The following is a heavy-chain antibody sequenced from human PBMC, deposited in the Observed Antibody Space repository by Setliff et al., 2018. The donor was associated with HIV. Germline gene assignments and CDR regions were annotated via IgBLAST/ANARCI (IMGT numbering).Heavy chain of an antibody. CDR2: IHHGGST. CDR3: ARQVTVVGYFETAAGSFNY. J-gene: IGHJ4*02. D-gene: IGHD2-21*01. V-gene: IGHV4-34*01. CDR1: GGSFTANY. Sequence: SETLSLTCAVYGGSFTANYWTWIRQPPGKGLEWIGEIHHGGSTNYMPSLKNRVTITVDTSKNKFSLTLRSLTAADTAVYYCARQVTVVGYFETAAGSFNYWGPGTLVTVSS.